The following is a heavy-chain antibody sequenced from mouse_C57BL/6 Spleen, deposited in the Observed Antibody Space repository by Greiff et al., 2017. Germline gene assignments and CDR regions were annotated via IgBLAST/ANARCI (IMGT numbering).Heavy chain of an antibody. V-gene: IGHV1-54*01. D-gene: IGHD2-5*01. CDR3: ARSACSNPPWFAY. Sequence: QVTLKESGAELVRPGTSVKVSCKASGYAFTNYLIEWVKQRPGQGLEWIGVINPGGGGTNYNEKFKGKATLTADKSSSTDDMQRSSMTAEYSAVYCCARSACSNPPWFAYWGQGTLVTVSA. CDR1: GYAFTNYL. J-gene: IGHJ3*01. CDR2: INPGGGGT.